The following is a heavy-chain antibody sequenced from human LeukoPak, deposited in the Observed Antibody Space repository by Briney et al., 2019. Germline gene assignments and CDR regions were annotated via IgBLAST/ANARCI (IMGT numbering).Heavy chain of an antibody. D-gene: IGHD3-3*01. V-gene: IGHV3-21*01. CDR2: ISSSSSYI. Sequence: GGSLRLSCAASGFTFSSYSMNWVRQAPGKGLEWVSSISSSSSYIYYADSVKGRFTISRDNAKNSLYLQMNSLRAEDTAVYYCARWVPSPSTIFGVDYFDYWGQGTLVTVSS. J-gene: IGHJ4*02. CDR1: GFTFSSYS. CDR3: ARWVPSPSTIFGVDYFDY.